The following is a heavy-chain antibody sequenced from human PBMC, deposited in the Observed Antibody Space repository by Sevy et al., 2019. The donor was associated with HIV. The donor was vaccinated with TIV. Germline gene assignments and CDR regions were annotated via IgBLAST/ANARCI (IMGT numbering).Heavy chain of an antibody. CDR1: GFTFDDYA. Sequence: GGSLRLSCAASGFTFDDYAMHGVRQAPGKGLEWVSGISWNSGSIGYADSVKGRFTISRDNAKNSLYLQMNSLRAEDTALYYCAKDIRKRYYYYYGMDVWGQGTTVTVSS. J-gene: IGHJ6*02. V-gene: IGHV3-9*01. CDR2: ISWNSGSI. CDR3: AKDIRKRYYYYYGMDV.